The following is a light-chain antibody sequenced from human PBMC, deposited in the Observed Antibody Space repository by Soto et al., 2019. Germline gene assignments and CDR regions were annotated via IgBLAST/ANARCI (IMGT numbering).Light chain of an antibody. CDR3: MQNHDYQST. J-gene: IGKJ2*01. Sequence: AVQVTQSQTSLSASVGDRVTIPCRATQRYRSDLGWYQQKPGKAPKLLIYAASNLQTEVPSRFSSSRSGTDFPLTIISLQAEDFATAYCMQNHDYQSTFVQGTKVDIK. V-gene: IGKV1-6*01. CDR2: AAS. CDR1: QRYRSD.